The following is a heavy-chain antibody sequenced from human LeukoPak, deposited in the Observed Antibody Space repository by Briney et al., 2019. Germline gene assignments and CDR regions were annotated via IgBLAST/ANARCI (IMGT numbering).Heavy chain of an antibody. CDR3: ARGPLGELFNDAFDI. CDR1: GYSISSGYY. V-gene: IGHV4-38-2*02. D-gene: IGHD3-10*01. J-gene: IGHJ3*02. Sequence: SETLSLTCTVSGYSISSGYYWGWIRQPPGKGLEWIGSIYHSGSTYYNPSLKSRVTISVDTSKNQFSLKLSSVTAADTAVYYCARGPLGELFNDAFDIWGQGTLVTVSS. CDR2: IYHSGST.